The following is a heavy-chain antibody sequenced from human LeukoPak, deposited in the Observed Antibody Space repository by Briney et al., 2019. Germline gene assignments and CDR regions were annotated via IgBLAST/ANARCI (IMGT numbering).Heavy chain of an antibody. D-gene: IGHD4-17*01. CDR2: IYYTGST. CDR1: SGSISSSSYY. Sequence: SETLSLTCTVSSGSISSSSYYWGWIRQPPGKSLEWMGSIYYTGSTYYTPPLKSRVTISVDTSKNQFSLKLTSVSAADTAVYYCARHRRNSNYLTTVTSIDYWGQGTLVIVSS. CDR3: ARHRRNSNYLTTVTSIDY. V-gene: IGHV4-39*01. J-gene: IGHJ4*02.